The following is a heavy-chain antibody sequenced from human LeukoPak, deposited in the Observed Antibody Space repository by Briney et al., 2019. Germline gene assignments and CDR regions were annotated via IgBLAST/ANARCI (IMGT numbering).Heavy chain of an antibody. CDR1: GGSISHYY. CDR3: ARTYYYDSSGYYPKLYFQH. V-gene: IGHV4-59*01. D-gene: IGHD3-22*01. J-gene: IGHJ1*01. CDR2: IYYSGST. Sequence: DPSETLSLTCTVSGGSISHYYWSWIRQPPGKGLEWIGYIYYSGSTNYNPSLKSRVTISVDTSKNQFSLKLSSVTAADTAVYYCARTYYYDSSGYYPKLYFQHWGQGTLVTVSS.